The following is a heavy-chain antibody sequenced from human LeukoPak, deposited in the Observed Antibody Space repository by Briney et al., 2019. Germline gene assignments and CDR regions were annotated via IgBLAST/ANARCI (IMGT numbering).Heavy chain of an antibody. J-gene: IGHJ4*02. D-gene: IGHD2-2*01. CDR2: IDPSDSYT. CDR1: GYSFSTYY. CDR3: ARRQGCSSSSCPPDY. V-gene: IGHV5-10-1*04. Sequence: GESLKISCKGSGYSFSTYYISWVRQMPGKGLEWMGRIDPSDSYTNYSPSFQGQVTMSADKSINTAYLQWSSLRASDTAMYYCARRQGCSSSSCPPDYWGQGTLVTVSP.